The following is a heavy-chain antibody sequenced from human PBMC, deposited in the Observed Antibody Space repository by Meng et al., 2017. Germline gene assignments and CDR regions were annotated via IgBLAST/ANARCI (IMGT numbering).Heavy chain of an antibody. V-gene: IGHV3-48*03. CDR1: GFTFSSYE. J-gene: IGHJ4*02. CDR3: ARDSKRRNWITMIVVEEGQNDY. D-gene: IGHD3-22*01. Sequence: GESLKISCAASGFTFSSYEMNWVRQAPGKGLEWVSYISSSGSTIYYADSVKGRFTISRDNAKNSLYLQMNSLRAEDTAVYYCARDSKRRNWITMIVVEEGQNDYWGQGTLVTVSS. CDR2: ISSSGSTI.